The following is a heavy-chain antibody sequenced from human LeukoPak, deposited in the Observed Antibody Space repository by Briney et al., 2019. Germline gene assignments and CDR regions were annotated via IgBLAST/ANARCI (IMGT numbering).Heavy chain of an antibody. CDR2: IYYSGST. CDR3: ARHLYYYGSGSYYNYYYGMDV. D-gene: IGHD3-10*01. CDR1: GGSISRYY. Sequence: SETLSLTCTVSGGSISRYYWSWIRQPPGKGLEWIGYIYYSGSTNYNPSLKSRVTISVDTSKNQFSLKLSSVTAADTAVYYCARHLYYYGSGSYYNYYYGMDVWGQGTTVTVSS. V-gene: IGHV4-59*08. J-gene: IGHJ6*02.